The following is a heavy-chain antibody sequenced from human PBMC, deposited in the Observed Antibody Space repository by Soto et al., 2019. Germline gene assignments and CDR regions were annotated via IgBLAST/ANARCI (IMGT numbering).Heavy chain of an antibody. J-gene: IGHJ5*02. D-gene: IGHD4-4*01. CDR2: INPKSDDT. Sequence: ASVKVSFKTSGYTFTGYCIHWLRRAPGQGLEWMGRINPKSDDTNYAQKFQGRVTMTRDTSIDTAYLELTGLTSDDTATYYCARKHSLDYIRWGLDPWGQGTLVTVSS. CDR3: ARKHSLDYIRWGLDP. V-gene: IGHV1-2*02. CDR1: GYTFTGYC.